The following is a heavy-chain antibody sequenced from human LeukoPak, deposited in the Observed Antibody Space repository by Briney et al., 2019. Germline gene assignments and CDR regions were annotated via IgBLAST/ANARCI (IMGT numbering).Heavy chain of an antibody. CDR3: ARAVLWGNRDCSSTSCYNR. CDR1: GGSISSGSYY. J-gene: IGHJ4*02. V-gene: IGHV4-61*02. Sequence: SQTLSLTCTVSGGSISSGSYYWSWIRQPAGKGLEWIGRIYTSGSTNYNPSPKSRVTISVDTSKNQFSLKLSSVTAADTAVYYCARAVLWGNRDCSSTSCYNRWGQGTLVTVSS. D-gene: IGHD2-2*02. CDR2: IYTSGST.